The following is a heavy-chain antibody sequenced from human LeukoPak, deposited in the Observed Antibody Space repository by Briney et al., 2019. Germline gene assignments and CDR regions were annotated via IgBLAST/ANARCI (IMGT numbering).Heavy chain of an antibody. CDR1: GGSFSGYY. D-gene: IGHD4-17*01. Sequence: SETLSLTCAVYGGSFSGYYWSWIRQPPGRGLEWIGSIYYSGSTYHNPSLKSRVTISVDTSKNQFSLRLSSVTAADTAVYYCARLPTVTFFDYWGQGTLVTVSS. CDR2: IYYSGST. CDR3: ARLPTVTFFDY. J-gene: IGHJ4*02. V-gene: IGHV4-34*01.